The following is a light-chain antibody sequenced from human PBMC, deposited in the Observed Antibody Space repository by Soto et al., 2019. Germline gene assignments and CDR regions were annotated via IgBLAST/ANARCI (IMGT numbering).Light chain of an antibody. CDR2: GAS. CDR1: QNVNSN. CDR3: QQYNDWPPMYT. Sequence: EIVMTQSPATLSMSPGERATLSCRATQNVNSNLAWYQHRPGQAPRLLIYGASIRPTGIPARFSGSGSGTEFTLTIDSLRSEDFAVYYCQQYNDWPPMYTFGQGTKLEIK. J-gene: IGKJ2*01. V-gene: IGKV3-15*01.